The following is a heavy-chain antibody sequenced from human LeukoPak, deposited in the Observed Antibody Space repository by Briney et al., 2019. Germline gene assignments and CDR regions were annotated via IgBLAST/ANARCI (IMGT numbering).Heavy chain of an antibody. J-gene: IGHJ4*02. CDR1: GFTFSNAW. Sequence: GGSLRLSCAASGFTFSNAWMSWVRQAPGKGLEWVGRIKSKTDGGTTDYAAPVKGRFTISRDDSKNTLYLQMNSLKTEDTAVYYCTTIADYYDSSGYEGWGQGTLVTVSS. CDR2: IKSKTDGGTT. CDR3: TTIADYYDSSGYEG. D-gene: IGHD3-22*01. V-gene: IGHV3-15*01.